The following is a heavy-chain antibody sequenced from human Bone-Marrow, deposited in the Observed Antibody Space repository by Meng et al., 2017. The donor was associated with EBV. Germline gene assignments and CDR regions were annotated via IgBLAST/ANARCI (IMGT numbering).Heavy chain of an antibody. CDR1: GYTFNDYV. CDR2: INPYIGGT. CDR3: ARGGGTTSPFDY. D-gene: IGHD1-1*01. J-gene: IGHJ4*02. Sequence: QGQLVQSGGEVKKPGASVKVSCKASGYTFNDYVMHWVRQAPGQGLEWMGRINPYIGGTNYAQKFLGRVTMTSDTSIRTAYMELSSLRSDDTAVYYCARGGGTTSPFDYWGQGTLVTVSS. V-gene: IGHV1-2*06.